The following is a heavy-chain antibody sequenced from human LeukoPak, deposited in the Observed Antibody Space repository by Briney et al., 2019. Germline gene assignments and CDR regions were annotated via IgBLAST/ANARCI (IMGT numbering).Heavy chain of an antibody. Sequence: GGSLRLSCAASGFTFSNYGMHWVRQAPGKGLEWVAVIWYDGNNKYYADSVKGRFTISRDNSKNTLFLQMNSLRAEDTAVYFCAREYSSSSPLDYWGQGTLVTVSS. J-gene: IGHJ4*02. V-gene: IGHV3-33*01. D-gene: IGHD6-6*01. CDR1: GFTFSNYG. CDR3: AREYSSSSPLDY. CDR2: IWYDGNNK.